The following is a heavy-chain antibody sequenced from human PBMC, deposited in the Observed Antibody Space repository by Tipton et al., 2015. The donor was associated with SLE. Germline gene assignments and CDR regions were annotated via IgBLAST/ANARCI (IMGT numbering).Heavy chain of an antibody. J-gene: IGHJ4*01. CDR1: GFTFSSYG. CDR3: AKDYYDSSGYYDYFDY. V-gene: IGHV3-30*02. Sequence: GSLRLSCAASGFTFSSYGMHWVRQAPGKGLEWVAFIRYDGSNKYYADSVKGRFTISRDNSKNTLYLQMNSLRAEDTAVYYCAKDYYDSSGYYDYFDYWGRGTLVTVSS. CDR2: IRYDGSNK. D-gene: IGHD3-22*01.